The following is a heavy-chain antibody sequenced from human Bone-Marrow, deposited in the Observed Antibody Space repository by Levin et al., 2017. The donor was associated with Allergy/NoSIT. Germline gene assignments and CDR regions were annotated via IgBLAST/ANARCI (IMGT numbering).Heavy chain of an antibody. V-gene: IGHV5-51*01. Sequence: GESLKISCKGSGYSFTSYWIGWVRQMPGKGLEWMGIIYPGDSDTRYSPSFQGQVTISADKSISTAYLQWSSLKASDTAMYYCARAVPAAIHYYYYYGMDVWGQGTTVTVSS. CDR2: IYPGDSDT. J-gene: IGHJ6*02. D-gene: IGHD2-2*01. CDR3: ARAVPAAIHYYYYYGMDV. CDR1: GYSFTSYW.